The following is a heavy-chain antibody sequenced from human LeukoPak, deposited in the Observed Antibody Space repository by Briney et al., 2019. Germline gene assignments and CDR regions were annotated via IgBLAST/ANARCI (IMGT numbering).Heavy chain of an antibody. D-gene: IGHD3-10*01. CDR3: AREREGVTMPRGARGYYYYMDV. CDR1: GYAISSGYY. Sequence: SETLSLTCTVSGYAISSGYYWSWIRQPPGKGLEWIGYIYYSGSTNYNSSLKSRVTISVDTSKNQFSLKLSSVTAADTAVYYCAREREGVTMPRGARGYYYYMDVWGKGTTVTISS. CDR2: IYYSGST. V-gene: IGHV4-61*01. J-gene: IGHJ6*03.